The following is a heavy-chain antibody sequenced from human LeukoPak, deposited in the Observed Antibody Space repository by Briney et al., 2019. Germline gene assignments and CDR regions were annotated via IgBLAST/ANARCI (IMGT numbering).Heavy chain of an antibody. D-gene: IGHD6-13*01. CDR2: MNPNSGNT. Sequence: ASAKVSCKASGYTFTSYDINWVRQATAQGIEWMGWMNPNSGNTCYAQKFQGSVTMTRNNSISTAYMELSSLRSEDTAVYYCARSIAADYYYYMDVWGKGTTVTVSS. CDR3: ARSIAADYYYYMDV. V-gene: IGHV1-8*01. CDR1: GYTFTSYD. J-gene: IGHJ6*03.